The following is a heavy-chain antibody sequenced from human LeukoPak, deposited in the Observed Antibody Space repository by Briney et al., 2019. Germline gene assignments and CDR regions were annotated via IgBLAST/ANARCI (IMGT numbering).Heavy chain of an antibody. CDR2: IEYRGNT. CDR1: GTSISSYY. V-gene: IGHV4-59*01. CDR3: ARDRPLDDSWSGYYDNGMDV. Sequence: PSETLSLTCTVSGTSISSYYWSWIRQPPGKGLEWIGYIEYRGNTNYNPSLKSRVTISVDTSKNQFSLKMTSVTAADTAVYYCARDRPLDDSWSGYYDNGMDVWGQGTTATVSS. J-gene: IGHJ6*01. D-gene: IGHD3-3*01.